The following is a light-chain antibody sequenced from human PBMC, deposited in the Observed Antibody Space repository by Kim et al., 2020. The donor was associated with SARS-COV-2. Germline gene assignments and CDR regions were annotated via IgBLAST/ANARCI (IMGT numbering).Light chain of an antibody. V-gene: IGKV3-20*01. Sequence: EIVLTQSPGTLSLSPGERATLSCRASQSVSSSYLAWYQQKPGQAPRVFIYGASSRATGIPDRFSGSGSETDFTFTISRLEPEDFAVYYCQQYGSSPPYTFGQGNNLEI. CDR2: GAS. J-gene: IGKJ2*01. CDR3: QQYGSSPPYT. CDR1: QSVSSSY.